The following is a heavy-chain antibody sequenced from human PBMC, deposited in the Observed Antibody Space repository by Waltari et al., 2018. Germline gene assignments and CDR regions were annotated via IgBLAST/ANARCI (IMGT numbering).Heavy chain of an antibody. Sequence: ELQLLESGGGLVQPAESLTLYCADSGFVLSTYGLRWVRQAPGKWREWVSVIYICDTTGYADSVKGRRTISRDNAKNTVYLRMNSLRAEDTAVYYCSRVVSSGYPDIWGQGTMVTVSS. CDR2: IYICDTT. J-gene: IGHJ3*02. V-gene: IGHV3-23*03. D-gene: IGHD6-19*01. CDR1: GFVLSTYG. CDR3: SRVVSSGYPDI.